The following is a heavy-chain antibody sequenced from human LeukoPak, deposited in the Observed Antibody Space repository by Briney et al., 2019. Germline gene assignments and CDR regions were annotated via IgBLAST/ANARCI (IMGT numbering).Heavy chain of an antibody. CDR1: GGSFSGYY. Sequence: SETLSLTCAVYGGSFSGYYWSWIRQPPGKGLEWIGEINHSGSTYYNPSLKSRVTISVDTSKNQFSLKLNSVTAADTAVYYCARPSRVGAIGYFQHWGQGTLVTVSS. CDR2: INHSGST. CDR3: ARPSRVGAIGYFQH. V-gene: IGHV4-34*01. J-gene: IGHJ1*01. D-gene: IGHD1-26*01.